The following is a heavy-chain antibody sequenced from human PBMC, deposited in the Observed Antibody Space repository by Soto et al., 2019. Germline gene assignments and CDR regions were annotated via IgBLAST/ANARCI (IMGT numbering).Heavy chain of an antibody. D-gene: IGHD3-22*01. Sequence: ASVKVSCKASGYTFTSYYMHWVRQAPGQGLEWMGIINPSGGSTSYAQKFQGRVTMTRDTSTSTVYMELSSLRSEDTAVYYCARVELYYYDSSGYYYESSYGMDVWGQGTTVTVSS. J-gene: IGHJ6*02. V-gene: IGHV1-46*01. CDR1: GYTFTSYY. CDR3: ARVELYYYDSSGYYYESSYGMDV. CDR2: INPSGGST.